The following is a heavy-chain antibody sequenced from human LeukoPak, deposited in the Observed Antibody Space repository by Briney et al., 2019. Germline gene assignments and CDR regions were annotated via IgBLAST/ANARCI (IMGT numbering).Heavy chain of an antibody. CDR2: IYYSGRT. D-gene: IGHD6-6*01. V-gene: IGHV4-39*01. J-gene: IGHJ4*02. CDR3: ARRAYSSSSFDY. Sequence: ETLSLTCTVSGGSIRSANHFWGWIRQPLGKGLEWIGIIYYSGRTYFNPSLKSRVTIGVDTSKNQFSLKLRSVTAADTAVYYCARRAYSSSSFDYWGQGTLVTVSS. CDR1: GGSIRSANHF.